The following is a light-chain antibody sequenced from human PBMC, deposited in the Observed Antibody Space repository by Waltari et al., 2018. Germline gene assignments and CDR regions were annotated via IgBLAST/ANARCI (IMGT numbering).Light chain of an antibody. V-gene: IGKV1-39*01. J-gene: IGKJ1*01. Sequence: DIQMTQSPSSLSASVGDRVTITCRASQSISSYLNWYQQKPGKAPKLLIYAASSLQSGVPSRFSGSGSGTDFTLTISSLQPEEFATYYCQQSYSTLGRTFGQGTKVEIK. CDR3: QQSYSTLGRT. CDR1: QSISSY. CDR2: AAS.